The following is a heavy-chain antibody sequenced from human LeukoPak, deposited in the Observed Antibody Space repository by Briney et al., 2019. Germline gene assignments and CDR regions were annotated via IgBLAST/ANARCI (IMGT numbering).Heavy chain of an antibody. D-gene: IGHD6-19*01. J-gene: IGHJ4*02. CDR3: ARGSTGWPYYLDY. CDR2: ISGSGGST. V-gene: IGHV3-23*01. Sequence: GGSLRLSCAASGFTFSSYAMSWVRQAPGKGLEWVSAISGSGGSTYYADSVKGRFTISRDNSKNTLYLQMNSLRAEDTAVYYCARGSTGWPYYLDYWGQGTLVTVSS. CDR1: GFTFSSYA.